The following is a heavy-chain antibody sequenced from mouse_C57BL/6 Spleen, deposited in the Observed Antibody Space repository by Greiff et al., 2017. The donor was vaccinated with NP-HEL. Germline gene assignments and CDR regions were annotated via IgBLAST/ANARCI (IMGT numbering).Heavy chain of an antibody. CDR1: GFSFNTYA. CDR2: IRSKSNNYAT. J-gene: IGHJ4*01. CDR3: VRHSRLTGYAMDY. Sequence: EVQLVESGGGLVQPKGSLKLSCAASGFSFNTYAMNWVRQAPGKGLEWVARIRSKSNNYATYYADSVKDRFTISRDDSESMLYLQMNNLKTEDTAMYYCVRHSRLTGYAMDYWGQGTSVTVSS. V-gene: IGHV10-1*01. D-gene: IGHD4-1*01.